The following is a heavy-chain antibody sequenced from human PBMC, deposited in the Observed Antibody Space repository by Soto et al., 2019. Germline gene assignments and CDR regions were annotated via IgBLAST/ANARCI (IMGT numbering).Heavy chain of an antibody. D-gene: IGHD6-19*01. CDR1: GFTFSSYA. CDR2: ISGSGGST. Sequence: AGGSLRLSCAASGFTFSSYAMSWVRQAPGKGLEWVSAISGSGGSTYYADSAKGRFTISRDNSKNTLYLQMNSLRAEDTAVYYCAKDNLQIAVAPWSYWGQGTLVTVSS. CDR3: AKDNLQIAVAPWSY. V-gene: IGHV3-23*01. J-gene: IGHJ4*02.